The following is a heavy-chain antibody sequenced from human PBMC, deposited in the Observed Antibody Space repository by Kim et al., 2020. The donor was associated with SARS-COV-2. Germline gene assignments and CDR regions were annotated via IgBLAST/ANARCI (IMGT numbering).Heavy chain of an antibody. D-gene: IGHD6-19*01. CDR2: IYHSGST. J-gene: IGHJ6*04. CDR1: GDSISSSNC. Sequence: SETLSLTCAVSGDSISSSNCWSWVRQPPGKGLEWIGEIYHSGSTNYNPSLKSRVTISVDKSKNQFSLKLRSVTAADTAVYYCARCYSSGWYGSYHYGMDVWGKGTTVTVST. CDR3: ARCYSSGWYGSYHYGMDV. V-gene: IGHV4-4*02.